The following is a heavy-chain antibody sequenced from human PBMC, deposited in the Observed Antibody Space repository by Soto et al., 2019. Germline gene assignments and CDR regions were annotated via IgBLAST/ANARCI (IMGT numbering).Heavy chain of an antibody. D-gene: IGHD3-22*01. CDR2: IYYSGST. Sequence: SETLSLTCTVSGGSISSGGYYWSWIRQHPGKGLEWIGYIYYSGSTYYNPSLKSRVTISVDTSKNQFSLKLSSVTAADTAVYYCARDVATEDSSGYRRSGYYFDYWGQGTLVTVSS. CDR1: GGSISSGGYY. V-gene: IGHV4-31*03. J-gene: IGHJ4*02. CDR3: ARDVATEDSSGYRRSGYYFDY.